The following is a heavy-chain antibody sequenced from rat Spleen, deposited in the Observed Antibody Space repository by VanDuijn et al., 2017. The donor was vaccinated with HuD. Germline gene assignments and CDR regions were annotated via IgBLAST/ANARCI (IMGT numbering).Heavy chain of an antibody. J-gene: IGHJ3*01. CDR3: AAHGARISRFAY. CDR2: ISPSGGGT. CDR1: GFTFSNYG. D-gene: IGHD2-7*01. V-gene: IGHV5-19*01. Sequence: EVKLVESGGGLVQPGRSLKLSCAASGFTFSNYGMHWIRQAPTKGLEWVASISPSGGGTSYRDSVKGRFTISRDNAKSTLYLQMYSLRSEDSATYYCAAHGARISRFAYWGQGTLVTVSS.